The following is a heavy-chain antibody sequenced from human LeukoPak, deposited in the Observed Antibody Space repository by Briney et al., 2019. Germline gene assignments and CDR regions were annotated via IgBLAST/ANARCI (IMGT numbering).Heavy chain of an antibody. CDR1: GFTFDDYA. V-gene: IGHV3-9*01. J-gene: IGHJ6*02. Sequence: GGSLRLSCAASGFTFDDYAMHWVRQAPGKGLEWVSGISWNSGSIGYADSVKGRFTISRDNAKNSLYLQMNSLRAEDTALYYCAKDMGITMVRGVIIGYYGMDVWGQGTTVTVSS. CDR2: ISWNSGSI. CDR3: AKDMGITMVRGVIIGYYGMDV. D-gene: IGHD3-10*01.